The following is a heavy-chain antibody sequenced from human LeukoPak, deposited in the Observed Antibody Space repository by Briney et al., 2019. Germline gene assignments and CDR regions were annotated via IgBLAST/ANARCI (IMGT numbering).Heavy chain of an antibody. V-gene: IGHV1-69*04. CDR3: ARDPREYSSGWWGSFDY. J-gene: IGHJ4*02. D-gene: IGHD6-19*01. CDR2: IIPILGIA. CDR1: GGTFSSYA. Sequence: RASVKVSCKASGGTFSSYAISWVRQAPGQGLEWMGRIIPILGIANYAQKFQGRVTITADKSTSTAYMELSSLRSEDTAVYYCARDPREYSSGWWGSFDYWGQGTLVTVSS.